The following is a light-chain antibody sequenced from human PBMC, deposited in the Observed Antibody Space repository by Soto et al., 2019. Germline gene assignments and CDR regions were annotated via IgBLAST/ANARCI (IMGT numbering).Light chain of an antibody. CDR1: QSVSSNY. V-gene: IGKV3-20*01. CDR2: GAS. CDR3: QQYGSSPRT. J-gene: IGKJ1*01. Sequence: EIVMTQSPATLSVSPGERATLSCRANQSVSSNYLAWYQQKPGQAPRLLIYGASSRATGIPDRFSGSGSGTDFTLTISRLEPEDFAVYYCQQYGSSPRTFGQGTKVDI.